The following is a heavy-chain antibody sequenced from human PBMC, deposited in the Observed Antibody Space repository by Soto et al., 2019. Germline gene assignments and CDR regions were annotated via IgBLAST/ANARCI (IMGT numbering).Heavy chain of an antibody. CDR2: IWYDGSNT. CDR3: VKDWFPAAGNPTPLDAFDI. CDR1: GFTFSSYA. Sequence: GGSLRLSCAASGFTFSSYAMHWVRQAPGKGLEWVGFIWYDGSNTFYAESVKGRFTISRDNSKNTVYLQINALRAEDTAVYYCVKDWFPAAGNPTPLDAFDIWGQGTMVTVSS. D-gene: IGHD2-15*01. V-gene: IGHV3-30*02. J-gene: IGHJ3*02.